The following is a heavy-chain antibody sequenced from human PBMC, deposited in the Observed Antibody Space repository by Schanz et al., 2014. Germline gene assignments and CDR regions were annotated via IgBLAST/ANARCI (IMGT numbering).Heavy chain of an antibody. D-gene: IGHD1-7*01. CDR2: VRNRRNSDII. V-gene: IGHV3-72*01. J-gene: IGHJ4*02. CDR1: GFTVSDHY. Sequence: EVKLVESGGGLVQPGGSLRLSCAVSGFTVSDHYMDWVRQAPGKGLEWLGRVRNRRNSDIIKYAASVEGRFTISRDESKNAVYLQMNSLQTDGTAVYYCFSMHYGNSVYWGQGTLVTVSS. CDR3: FSMHYGNSVY.